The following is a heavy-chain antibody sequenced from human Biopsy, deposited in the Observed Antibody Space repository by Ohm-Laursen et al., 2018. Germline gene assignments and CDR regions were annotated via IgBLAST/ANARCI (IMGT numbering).Heavy chain of an antibody. CDR1: GGTFSNYG. V-gene: IGHV1-69*06. Sequence: SSVKVSCKAPGGTFSNYGVNWVRQAPGQGLGWLGGNIPILGTGNCAQKFQDRVTVAADTSTSTATMELRSLRSDDTAVYYCATKLTGYFHHWGQGTLVSVSS. CDR2: NIPILGTG. D-gene: IGHD3-9*01. J-gene: IGHJ1*01. CDR3: ATKLTGYFHH.